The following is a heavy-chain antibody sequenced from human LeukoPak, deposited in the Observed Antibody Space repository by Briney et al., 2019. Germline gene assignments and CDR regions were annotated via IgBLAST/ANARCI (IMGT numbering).Heavy chain of an antibody. V-gene: IGHV3-7*05. CDR3: ARDHSEPEVFFDS. Sequence: PGGSLRLSCSASGFTFSSYWMIWVRQAPGKGLEWVANINQVGSEKYYADSVKGRFTISRDNSKNSLYLQMNSLRAEDTAVYFCARDHSEPEVFFDSWGQGTLVTVSS. CDR2: INQVGSEK. J-gene: IGHJ4*02. CDR1: GFTFSSYW. D-gene: IGHD1-14*01.